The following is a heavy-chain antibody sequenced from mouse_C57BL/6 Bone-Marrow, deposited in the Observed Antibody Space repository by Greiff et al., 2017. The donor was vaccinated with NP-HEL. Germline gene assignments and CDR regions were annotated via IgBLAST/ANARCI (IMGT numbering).Heavy chain of an antibody. V-gene: IGHV2-6*03. D-gene: IGHD1-1*01. CDR3: ASARPYYYGSSPFAY. J-gene: IGHJ3*01. CDR1: GFSLTSYG. CDR2: IWSDGST. Sequence: VKLQESGPGLVAPSQSLSITCTASGFSLTSYGVHWVRQPPGKGLEWLVVIWSDGSTTYNSALKYRLSISKDNYKSKVFLKMNSLQTDDTAMYYCASARPYYYGSSPFAYWGQGTLVTVSA.